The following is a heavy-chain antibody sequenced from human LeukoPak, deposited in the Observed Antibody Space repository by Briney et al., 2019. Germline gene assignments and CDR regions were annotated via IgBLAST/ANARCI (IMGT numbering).Heavy chain of an antibody. CDR3: AREGPSHGFGGSIFGDC. Sequence: ASVKVSCKGSGYTFTNYGISWVRQAPGQGLEWMGWISADNGNTKYTEKFQGRIAMTTDTATSTAYMDLRSLRSDDTAVYYCAREGPSHGFGGSIFGDCWGQGTLVAVSS. V-gene: IGHV1-18*01. J-gene: IGHJ4*02. D-gene: IGHD3-3*02. CDR2: ISADNGNT. CDR1: GYTFTNYG.